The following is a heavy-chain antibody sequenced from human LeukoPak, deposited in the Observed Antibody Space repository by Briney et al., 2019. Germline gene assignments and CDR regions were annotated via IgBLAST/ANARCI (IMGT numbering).Heavy chain of an antibody. Sequence: ASVKVSCKASGYTFTSYDINWVRQATGQGLEWMGWMNPNSGNTGYAQKFQGRVTITRNTSISTAYMELSSLRSEDTAVYYCARGPSTGRTYYDFWSGYPPYYYYYMDVWGKGTTVTVSS. CDR1: GYTFTSYD. CDR2: MNPNSGNT. CDR3: ARGPSTGRTYYDFWSGYPPYYYYYMDV. D-gene: IGHD3-3*01. J-gene: IGHJ6*03. V-gene: IGHV1-8*03.